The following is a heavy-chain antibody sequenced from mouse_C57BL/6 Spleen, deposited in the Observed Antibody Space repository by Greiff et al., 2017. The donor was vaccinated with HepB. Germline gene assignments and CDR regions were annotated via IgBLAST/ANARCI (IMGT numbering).Heavy chain of an antibody. V-gene: IGHV1-66*01. CDR3: ARTTVVATDFDY. J-gene: IGHJ2*01. CDR1: GYSFTSYY. Sequence: QVHVKQSGPELVKPGASVKISCKASGYSFTSYYIHWVKQRPGQGLEWIGWIYPGSGNTKYNEKFKGKATLTADTSSSTAYMQLSSLTSEDSAVYYCARTTVVATDFDYWGQGTTLTVSS. D-gene: IGHD1-1*01. CDR2: IYPGSGNT.